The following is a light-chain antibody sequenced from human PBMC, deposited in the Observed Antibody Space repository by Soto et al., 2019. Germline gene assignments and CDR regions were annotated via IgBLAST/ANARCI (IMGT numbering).Light chain of an antibody. CDR2: KAS. CDR1: QSIGDW. J-gene: IGKJ1*01. Sequence: DVQMTQSPSTLSASVGDRVTITCRASQSIGDWLAWFQQKPGRAPKLLIYKASNLESGVPSTFSGSASGTEFTLTIRSLQPDDFATYYCQQYYDYSWTFGQGTKVDIK. CDR3: QQYYDYSWT. V-gene: IGKV1-5*03.